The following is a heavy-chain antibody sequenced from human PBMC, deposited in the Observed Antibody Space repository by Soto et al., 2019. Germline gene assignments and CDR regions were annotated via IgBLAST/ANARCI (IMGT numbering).Heavy chain of an antibody. D-gene: IGHD3-10*01. CDR1: GGSISIGGYY. Sequence: VQLQESGPGLVKPSQTLSLSCAVSGGSISIGGYYWSWIRQHPGKGLEWIGYIYYTGTTYYKSSLKSRVIMSVATSKNHFSLNLTSVTAAATAVYYCAGDQWFGEPRSQYDWFDSWGQVILVTVAS. J-gene: IGHJ5*01. V-gene: IGHV4-31*11. CDR2: IYYTGTT. CDR3: AGDQWFGEPRSQYDWFDS.